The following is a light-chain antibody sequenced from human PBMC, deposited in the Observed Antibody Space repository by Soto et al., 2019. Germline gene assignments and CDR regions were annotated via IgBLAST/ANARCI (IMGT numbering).Light chain of an antibody. J-gene: IGKJ5*01. V-gene: IGKV3-15*01. CDR2: GAP. Sequence: VPLSCRASQSVASSVAWYQQKPGQAPRLILYGAPTRATGFPARFSGSGSGTEFTLTISSLQSENFAVYLCQQYHYWPITFGQGTRLEIK. CDR1: QSVASS. CDR3: QQYHYWPIT.